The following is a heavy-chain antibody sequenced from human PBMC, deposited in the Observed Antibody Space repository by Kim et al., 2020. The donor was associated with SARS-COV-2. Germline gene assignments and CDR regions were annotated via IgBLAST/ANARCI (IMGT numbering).Heavy chain of an antibody. D-gene: IGHD2-15*01. J-gene: IGHJ6*02. CDR1: GFTVSDYY. V-gene: IGHV3-11*06. CDR3: ARDLSCSGGSCQYYYGMDV. Sequence: GGSLRLSCAASGFTVSDYYMSWIRQAPGKGLEWVSYISSSSSYTNDADSVKGRSTISRDNANNSLYLQMNRLRAEATAVYYCARDLSCSGGSCQYYYGMDVWGQGTTVTVSS. CDR2: ISSSSSYT.